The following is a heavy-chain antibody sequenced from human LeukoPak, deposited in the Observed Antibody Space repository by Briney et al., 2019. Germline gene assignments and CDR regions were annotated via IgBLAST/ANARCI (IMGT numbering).Heavy chain of an antibody. D-gene: IGHD3-10*01. CDR1: GGSISSSNW. CDR2: IKQDGSKK. J-gene: IGHJ6*03. V-gene: IGHV3-7*03. Sequence: GTLSLTCAVSGGSISSSNWWSWVRQAPGKGLEWVANIKQDGSKKYYVDSVKGRFTISRDNAKNSLYLQMNSLRAEDTAVYYCARDKYFGVMDVWGKGTTVTISS. CDR3: ARDKYFGVMDV.